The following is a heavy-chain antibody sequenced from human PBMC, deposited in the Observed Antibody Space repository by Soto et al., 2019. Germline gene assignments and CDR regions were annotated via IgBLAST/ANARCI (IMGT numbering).Heavy chain of an antibody. CDR3: ARAPPIIAAALLYDYGMDV. Sequence: LSLTCAVYGGSFSGYYWNWIRQPPGKGLEWIGEINHSGSTNYNPSLKSRVTISVDTSKNQFSLKLSSVTAADTAVYYCARAPPIIAAALLYDYGMDVWGQGTRFTVSS. CDR2: INHSGST. V-gene: IGHV4-34*01. D-gene: IGHD6-13*01. CDR1: GGSFSGYY. J-gene: IGHJ6*02.